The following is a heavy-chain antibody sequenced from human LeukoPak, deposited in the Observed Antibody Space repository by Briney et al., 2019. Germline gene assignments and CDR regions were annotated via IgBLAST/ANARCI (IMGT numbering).Heavy chain of an antibody. CDR3: TKEFCGSRAACAGGYYYDF. Sequence: QRGGSPRLSCAASGFTFRKDDFHGVRRAPGKGLEGVAAFGVTGYTYYAYSVKGRFTISREDAANSLYLQMRSLGAGDTALYYCTKEFCGSRAACAGGYYYDFWGRGALVTVSS. D-gene: IGHD2-15*01. J-gene: IGHJ2*01. CDR1: GFTFRKDD. V-gene: IGHV3-13*01. CDR2: FGVTGYT.